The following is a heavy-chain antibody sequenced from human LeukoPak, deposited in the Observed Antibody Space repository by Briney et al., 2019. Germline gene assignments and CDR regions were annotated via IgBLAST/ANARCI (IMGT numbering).Heavy chain of an antibody. V-gene: IGHV1-8*01. J-gene: IGHJ4*02. Sequence: ASVKVSCKASGYTFTSYDINWVRQATGQGLEWMGWMNPNSGNTGYAQKFQGRVTMTRNTSISTAYMELSSLRSEDTAVYYCAGGRIYYDYVWGSSHTLDYWGQGTLVTVSS. CDR1: GYTFTSYD. CDR3: AGGRIYYDYVWGSSHTLDY. CDR2: MNPNSGNT. D-gene: IGHD3-16*01.